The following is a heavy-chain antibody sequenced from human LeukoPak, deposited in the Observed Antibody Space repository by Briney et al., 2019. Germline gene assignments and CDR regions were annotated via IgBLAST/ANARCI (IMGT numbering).Heavy chain of an antibody. Sequence: GGSLRLSCAASGFTFSSYAMSWVRQAPGKGLEWVSYISSSGSTIYYADSVKGRFTISRDNAKNSLYLQMNSLRAEDTAVYYCCSGYYYCGSYSDHWGQGTLVTVSS. V-gene: IGHV3-48*04. J-gene: IGHJ4*02. CDR2: ISSSGSTI. CDR1: GFTFSSYA. D-gene: IGHD1-26*01. CDR3: CSGYYYCGSYSDH.